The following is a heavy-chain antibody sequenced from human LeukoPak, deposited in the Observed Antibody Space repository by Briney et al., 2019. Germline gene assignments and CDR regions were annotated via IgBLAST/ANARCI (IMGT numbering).Heavy chain of an antibody. Sequence: SETLSLTCTVSGGSISGFYWSWIRQPPGKALEWIGYVYYTGSTYYNPSLKSRVTISVDTSKNQFSLKLSSVTAADTAVYYCAREYFSANYFFYYMDVWGTGTTVTVSS. CDR1: GGSISGFY. V-gene: IGHV4-59*12. CDR3: AREYFSANYFFYYMDV. J-gene: IGHJ6*03. D-gene: IGHD3-3*01. CDR2: VYYTGST.